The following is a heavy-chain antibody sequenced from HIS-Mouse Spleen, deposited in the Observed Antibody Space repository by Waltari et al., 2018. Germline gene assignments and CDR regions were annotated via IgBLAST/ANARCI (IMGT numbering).Heavy chain of an antibody. V-gene: IGHV3-30*04. CDR3: ARDSYSSSWYFDY. CDR2: ISYDGSNK. J-gene: IGHJ4*02. Sequence: KGLEWVAVISYDGSNKYYADSVKGRFTISRDNSKNTLYLQMNSLRAEDTAVYYCARDSYSSSWYFDYWGQGTLVTVSS. D-gene: IGHD6-13*01.